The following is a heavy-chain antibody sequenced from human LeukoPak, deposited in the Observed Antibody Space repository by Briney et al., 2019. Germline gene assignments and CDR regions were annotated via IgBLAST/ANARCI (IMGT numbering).Heavy chain of an antibody. V-gene: IGHV4-59*01. CDR2: IYYSGST. CDR1: GGSISSYY. D-gene: IGHD5-18*01. J-gene: IGHJ3*02. CDR3: ARGYSYGQKPFNDI. Sequence: SETLSLTCTVSGGSISSYYWSWIRQPPGKGLEWIGYIYYSGSTNYNPSLKSRVTISVDTSKNQISLKLSSVTAADTAVYYCARGYSYGQKPFNDIWGQGTMVTVSS.